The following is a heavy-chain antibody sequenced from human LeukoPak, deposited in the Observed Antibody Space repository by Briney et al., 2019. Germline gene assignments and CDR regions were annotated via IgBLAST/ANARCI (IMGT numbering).Heavy chain of an antibody. Sequence: ASVKVSCKASGYTFTGYYMHWVRQAPGQGLEWMGWINPNSGGTNYAQKFQGRVTMTRDTSISTAYMELSRLRSDDTAVYYCARVPGERGWGIYLIPYGAQGTLVPVP. CDR3: ARVPGERGWGIYLIPY. CDR1: GYTFTGYY. J-gene: IGHJ4*02. D-gene: IGHD3-16*02. CDR2: INPNSGGT. V-gene: IGHV1-2*02.